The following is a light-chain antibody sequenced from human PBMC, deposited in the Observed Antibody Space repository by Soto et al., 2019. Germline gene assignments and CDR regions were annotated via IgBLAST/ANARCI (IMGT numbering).Light chain of an antibody. CDR1: SNDVGGYDF. V-gene: IGLV2-11*01. J-gene: IGLJ2*01. Sequence: QSALTQPRSVSGSPGQSVTISCTGTSNDVGGYDFVSWYQQHPGKVPKLFIYDVSRRPSGVPDRFSGSKSGNTASLTISGLQAEGEADYCCSSYAGSYTLVFGGGTKLTVL. CDR3: SSYAGSYTLV. CDR2: DVS.